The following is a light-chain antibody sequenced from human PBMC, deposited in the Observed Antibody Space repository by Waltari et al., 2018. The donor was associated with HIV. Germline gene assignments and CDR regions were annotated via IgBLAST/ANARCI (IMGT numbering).Light chain of an antibody. Sequence: DIQMTQSPSPLSASVGDRVTITCRASQGISNYLAWYQQKPGKVPKLLIYAASTLQSGVPSRFSGSVSGTDFTLTISSLQPEDVATYYCQKYNSAPWTFGQETKVEIK. V-gene: IGKV1-27*01. CDR1: QGISNY. J-gene: IGKJ1*01. CDR3: QKYNSAPWT. CDR2: AAS.